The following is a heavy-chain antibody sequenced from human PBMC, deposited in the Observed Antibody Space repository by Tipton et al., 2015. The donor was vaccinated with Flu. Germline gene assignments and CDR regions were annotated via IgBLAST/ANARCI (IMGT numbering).Heavy chain of an antibody. CDR3: ARAPNDYGFYYYYGMDV. CDR1: GFTFSSYE. J-gene: IGHJ6*02. Sequence: LSLTCAASGFTFSSYEMNWVRQAPGKGLEWVSYISSSGSTIYYADSVKGRFTISRDNAKNSLYLQMNSLRAEDTAVYYCARAPNDYGFYYYYGMDVWGQGTTVTVSS. CDR2: ISSSGSTI. D-gene: IGHD4-17*01. V-gene: IGHV3-48*03.